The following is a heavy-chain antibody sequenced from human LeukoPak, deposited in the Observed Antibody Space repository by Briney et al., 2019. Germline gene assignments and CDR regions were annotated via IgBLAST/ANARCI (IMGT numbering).Heavy chain of an antibody. CDR2: IKSKTDGGTT. J-gene: IGHJ4*02. D-gene: IGHD3-3*01. V-gene: IGHV3-15*01. CDR1: GFTFSNAW. CDR3: TTQNSYYDFWSGYYTGVY. Sequence: RTGGSLRLSCAASGFTFSNAWMSWVRQAPGKGLEWVGRIKSKTDGGTTDYAAPVKGRFTISRDDSKNTLYLQMNSLKTEDTAVYYCTTQNSYYDFWSGYYTGVYWGQGTLVTVSS.